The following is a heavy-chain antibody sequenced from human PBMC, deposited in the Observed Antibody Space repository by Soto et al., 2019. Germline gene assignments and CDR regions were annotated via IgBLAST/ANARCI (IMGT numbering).Heavy chain of an antibody. CDR1: GFTFSSYA. CDR2: ISGSGGST. CDR3: AKVSREGFGVVPYYFDY. J-gene: IGHJ4*02. Sequence: GGSLRLSCAASGFTFSSYAMSWVRQAPGKGLEWVSAISGSGGSTYYADSVKGRFTISRDNSKNTLYLQMNSLRAEDTAVYYCAKVSREGFGVVPYYFDYWGQGTLVTVSS. D-gene: IGHD3-3*01. V-gene: IGHV3-23*01.